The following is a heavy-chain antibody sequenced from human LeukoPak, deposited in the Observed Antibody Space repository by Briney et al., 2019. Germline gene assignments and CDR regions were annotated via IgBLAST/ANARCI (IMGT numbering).Heavy chain of an antibody. CDR1: GFTFSSYG. CDR2: IRYDESNK. V-gene: IGHV3-30*02. D-gene: IGHD3-3*01. J-gene: IGHJ5*02. Sequence: GGSLRLSCAASGFTFSSYGMHWVRQAPGNGLDWVAFIRYDESNKYYADSVKGRFTISRDNSKNTLYLQMNSLRAEDTAVYYCANTPDSYDFWSGYEPNWFDPWGQGTLVTVSS. CDR3: ANTPDSYDFWSGYEPNWFDP.